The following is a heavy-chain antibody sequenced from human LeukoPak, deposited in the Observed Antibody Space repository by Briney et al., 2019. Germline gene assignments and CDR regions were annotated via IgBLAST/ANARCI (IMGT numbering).Heavy chain of an antibody. CDR2: INPNSGGT. J-gene: IGHJ6*02. Sequence: ASVTVSCKASGYTFTGYYMHWVRQAPGQGLEGMGWINPNSGGTNYAQKFQGRVTMTRDTSISTAYMELSRLRSDDTAVYYCARGSSGSGSYYIGFYYYYYGMDVWGQGTTVTVSS. D-gene: IGHD3-10*01. CDR3: ARGSSGSGSYYIGFYYYYYGMDV. CDR1: GYTFTGYY. V-gene: IGHV1-2*02.